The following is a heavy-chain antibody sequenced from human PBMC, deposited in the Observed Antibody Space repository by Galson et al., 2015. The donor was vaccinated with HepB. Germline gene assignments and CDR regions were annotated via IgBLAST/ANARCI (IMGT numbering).Heavy chain of an antibody. V-gene: IGHV3-33*01. J-gene: IGHJ5*01. CDR1: GFTFSKHG. CDR3: ARYSAGYGLDS. CDR2: IWYDGSKE. D-gene: IGHD5-12*01. Sequence: SLRLSCAASGFTFSKHGMRWVRQAPGKGLEWVAVIWYDGSKEYYTDPVKGRFTISRDNSKNILHLQMNSLRSEDTAVYYCARYSAGYGLDSWGEGTLVTVST.